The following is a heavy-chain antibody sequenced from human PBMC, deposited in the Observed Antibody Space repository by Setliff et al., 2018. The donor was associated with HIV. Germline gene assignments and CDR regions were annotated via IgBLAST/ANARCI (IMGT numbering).Heavy chain of an antibody. CDR2: ISSYNDNT. V-gene: IGHV1-18*01. D-gene: IGHD1-1*01. J-gene: IGHJ4*02. CDR3: AREFPGGTKGFDY. Sequence: ASVKVSCKASGYSFTNYGISWVRQAPGQGLEWMGWISSYNDNTNYALNLQGRVTMTTDTSTSTAYMELRSLRSDDTAVYYCAREFPGGTKGFDYWGQGTLVTVSS. CDR1: GYSFTNYG.